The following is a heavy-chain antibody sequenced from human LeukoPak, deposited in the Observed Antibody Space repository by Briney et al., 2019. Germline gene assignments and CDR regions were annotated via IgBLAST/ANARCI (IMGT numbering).Heavy chain of an antibody. CDR1: GFTFSRNS. Sequence: GGSLRLSCAASGFTFSRNSMNWVRQAPGKGLEWVSSISTSSIYIYYADSVKGRFTISKDNAKNSLYLQMNSLRAEDTAVYYCASLSGAVAGRDPFDYWGQGTLVTVSS. J-gene: IGHJ4*02. V-gene: IGHV3-21*01. D-gene: IGHD6-19*01. CDR3: ASLSGAVAGRDPFDY. CDR2: ISTSSIYI.